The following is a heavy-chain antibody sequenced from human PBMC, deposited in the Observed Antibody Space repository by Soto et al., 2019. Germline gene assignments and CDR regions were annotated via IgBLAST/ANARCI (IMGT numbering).Heavy chain of an antibody. CDR3: ARQIYDSDTGPNFQYYFDS. D-gene: IGHD3-22*01. CDR1: GYSFAGYW. CDR2: IDPSDSQT. V-gene: IGHV5-10-1*01. Sequence: GESLKISCKGSGYSFAGYWITWVRQKPGKGLEWMGRIDPSDSQTYYSPSFRGHVTISATKSIATVFLQWSSLRASDTAMYYCARQIYDSDTGPNFQYYFDSWGQGTPVTVSS. J-gene: IGHJ4*02.